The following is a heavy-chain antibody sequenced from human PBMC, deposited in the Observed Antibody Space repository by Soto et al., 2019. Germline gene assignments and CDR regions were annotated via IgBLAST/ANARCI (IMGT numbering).Heavy chain of an antibody. CDR1: GGSMSSYY. J-gene: IGHJ4*02. CDR3: ARHGTPTSGSDY. CDR2: IYYSGST. V-gene: IGHV4-59*08. Sequence: SETLSLTCTVSGGSMSSYYWSWIRQPPGKGLEWIGYIYYSGSTNYNPSLKSRVTISVDTSKNQLSLRLSSVTAADTAVYYCARHGTPTSGSDYWGQGTLVTVSS. D-gene: IGHD1-26*01.